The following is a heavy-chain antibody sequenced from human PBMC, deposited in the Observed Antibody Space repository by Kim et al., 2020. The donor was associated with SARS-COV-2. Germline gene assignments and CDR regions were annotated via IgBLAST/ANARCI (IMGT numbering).Heavy chain of an antibody. J-gene: IGHJ4*02. D-gene: IGHD3-9*01. CDR1: GFTFSSYA. CDR2: ISGSGGST. Sequence: GGSLRLSCAASGFTFSSYAMSWVRQAPGKGLEWVSAISGSGGSTYYADSVKGRFTISRDNSKNTLYLQMNSLRAEDTAVYYCAKAERYFDWLFQLGGFDYWGQGTLVTVSS. CDR3: AKAERYFDWLFQLGGFDY. V-gene: IGHV3-23*01.